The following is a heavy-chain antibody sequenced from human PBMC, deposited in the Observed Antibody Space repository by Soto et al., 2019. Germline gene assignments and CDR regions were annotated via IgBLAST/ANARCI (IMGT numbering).Heavy chain of an antibody. V-gene: IGHV4-31*03. CDR2: IYYSGST. J-gene: IGHJ5*02. CDR1: GGSISSGGYY. D-gene: IGHD3-3*01. Sequence: PSETLSLTCTVSGGSISSGGYYWSWIRQHPGKGLEWIGYIYYSGSTYYNPSLKSRVTISVDTSKNQFSLKLSSVTAADTAVYYCARVPHYDFWSGYSPNWFDPWGQGTLVTVSS. CDR3: ARVPHYDFWSGYSPNWFDP.